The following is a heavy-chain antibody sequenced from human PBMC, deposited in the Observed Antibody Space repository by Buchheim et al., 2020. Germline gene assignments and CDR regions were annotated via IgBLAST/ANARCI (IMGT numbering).Heavy chain of an antibody. V-gene: IGHV3-33*01. CDR2: IWYDGSNE. CDR3: ARRGSGSYLFDP. J-gene: IGHJ5*02. CDR1: GFTFSSYG. D-gene: IGHD3-10*01. Sequence: QVQLVESGGGVVQPGRSLRLSCAASGFTFSSYGMHWVRQAPGKGLEWVAVIWYDGSNEYYADSVKGRFTISRDNSKNMLYLQMNSLRAEDTVVYYCARRGSGSYLFDPWGQGTL.